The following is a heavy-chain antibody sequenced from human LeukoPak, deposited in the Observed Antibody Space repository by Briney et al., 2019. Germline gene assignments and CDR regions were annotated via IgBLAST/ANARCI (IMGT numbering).Heavy chain of an antibody. CDR2: IYYSGST. D-gene: IGHD3-3*01. V-gene: IGHV4-59*01. J-gene: IGHJ4*02. CDR3: ARGGVDGDFWSGPHENLYYFDY. CDR1: GGSISSYY. Sequence: SETLSLTCTVSGGSISSYYWSWIRQPPGKGLEWIGYIYYSGSTNYNPSLKSRVTISVDTSKNQFSLKLSSVTAADTAVYYCARGGVDGDFWSGPHENLYYFDYWGQGTLVTVSS.